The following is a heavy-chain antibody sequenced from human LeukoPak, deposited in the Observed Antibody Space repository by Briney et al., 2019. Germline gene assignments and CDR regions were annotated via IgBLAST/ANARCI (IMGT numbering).Heavy chain of an antibody. J-gene: IGHJ3*02. Sequence: SETLSLTCTVSGGSVSNDNHCWSWIRQPPGKGLEWIGYVNYSGSTKYNPSLKSRVSISVDTSKNQFSLKLSSVTAADTAVYYCARYNWNYDARAFDIWGQGTMVTVSS. CDR2: VNYSGST. D-gene: IGHD1-7*01. V-gene: IGHV4-61*01. CDR3: ARYNWNYDARAFDI. CDR1: GGSVSNDNHC.